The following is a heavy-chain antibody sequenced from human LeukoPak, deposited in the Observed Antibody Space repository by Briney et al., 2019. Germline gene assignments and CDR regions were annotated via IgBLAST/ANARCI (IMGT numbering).Heavy chain of an antibody. V-gene: IGHV3-23*01. D-gene: IGHD4-17*01. CDR3: ARSPLIRESYGDKIVKFDY. Sequence: GVSLRLSCAASGFTFSSYAMSWVRQAPGRGLEWVSTISGRADSTYSADSVRGRFTIHRDSYKNTLSLQMDSLRAEDTAVYYCARSPLIRESYGDKIVKFDYWGQGTLVTVSS. CDR2: ISGRADST. CDR1: GFTFSSYA. J-gene: IGHJ4*02.